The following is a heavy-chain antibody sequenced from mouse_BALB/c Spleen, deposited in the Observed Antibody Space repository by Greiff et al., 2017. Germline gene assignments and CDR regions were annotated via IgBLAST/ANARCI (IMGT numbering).Heavy chain of an antibody. CDR3: AVYYGYPWFAY. CDR2: IDPANGNT. Sequence: EVQLQQSGAELVKPGASVKLSCTASGFNIKDTYMHWVKQRPEQGLEWIGRIDPANGNTKYDPKFQGKATITADTSSNTAYLQLSSLTSEDTAVYYCAVYYGYPWFAYWGQGTLVTVSA. D-gene: IGHD2-2*01. CDR1: GFNIKDTY. V-gene: IGHV14-3*02. J-gene: IGHJ3*01.